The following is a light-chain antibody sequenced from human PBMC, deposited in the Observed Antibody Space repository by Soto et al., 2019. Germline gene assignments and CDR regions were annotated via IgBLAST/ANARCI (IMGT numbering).Light chain of an antibody. CDR3: NSFTSVNTWV. J-gene: IGLJ3*02. CDR2: EVI. V-gene: IGLV2-14*01. CDR1: SSDVGGYNY. Sequence: QSALTQPASVSGSPGQSITISCTRTSSDVGGYNYVAWYQQHPGKSPKLLIYEVINRPSGVSNRFSGSKSGNTASLTISGLQAEDEADYYCNSFTSVNTWVFGGGTKLTVL.